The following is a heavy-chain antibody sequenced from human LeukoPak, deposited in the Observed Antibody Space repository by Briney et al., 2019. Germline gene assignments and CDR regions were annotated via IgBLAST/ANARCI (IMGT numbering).Heavy chain of an antibody. CDR2: IKSKTEGGTT. V-gene: IGHV3-15*01. CDR1: GFSFNSYG. Sequence: GGSLRLSCAASGFSFNSYGMHWVRQAPGKGLEWVGRIKSKTEGGTTDYAAPVKGRFTISRDDSKNTLYLQMNSLKTEDTALYYCTTDINYWGQGTLVTVSS. CDR3: TTDINY. J-gene: IGHJ4*02. D-gene: IGHD3-10*01.